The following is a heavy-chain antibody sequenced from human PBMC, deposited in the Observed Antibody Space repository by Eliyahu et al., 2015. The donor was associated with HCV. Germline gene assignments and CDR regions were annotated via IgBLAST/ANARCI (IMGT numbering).Heavy chain of an antibody. D-gene: IGHD3-10*01. CDR3: TREGASGSFDD. CDR2: LNSDESNT. Sequence: EVQLVESGGGLVQPXGSLXLXCAXSGFTFSSYWMHWVRXAPGRGLVWVSRLNSDESNTDYADSVKGRFTIXRDNAKNTLYLQMNSLRAEDTAFYYCTREGASGSFDDWGRGTLVTVSS. V-gene: IGHV3-74*01. J-gene: IGHJ4*02. CDR1: GFTFSSYW.